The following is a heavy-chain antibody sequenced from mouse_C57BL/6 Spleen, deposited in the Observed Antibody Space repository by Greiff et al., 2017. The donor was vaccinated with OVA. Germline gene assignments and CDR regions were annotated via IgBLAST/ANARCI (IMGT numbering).Heavy chain of an antibody. CDR1: GFNIKDYY. CDR2: IDPEDGET. Sequence: VQLKESGAELVKPGASVKLSCTASGFNIKDYYMHWVKQRTEQGLEWIGRIDPEDGETKYAPKFQGKATITADTSSNTAYLQLSSLTSEDTAVYYCARGVLRSPYAMDYWGQGTSVTVSS. J-gene: IGHJ4*01. CDR3: ARGVLRSPYAMDY. D-gene: IGHD1-1*01. V-gene: IGHV14-2*01.